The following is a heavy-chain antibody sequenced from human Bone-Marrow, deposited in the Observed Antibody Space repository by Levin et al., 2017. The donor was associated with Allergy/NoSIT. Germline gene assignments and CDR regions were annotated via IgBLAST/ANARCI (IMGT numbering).Heavy chain of an antibody. CDR2: INPQSGGT. D-gene: IGHD2-15*01. J-gene: IGHJ5*01. CDR1: GYTFTGYS. CDR3: ARDNLLRGFDS. V-gene: IGHV1-2*02. Sequence: ASVKVSCKASGYTFTGYSLHWVRQAPGQGLQWMGWINPQSGGTNYAQTFQGRVTATRDTSSSTAYMELSGLTSDDTAMYYCARDNLLRGFDSWGQGTLVTVSS.